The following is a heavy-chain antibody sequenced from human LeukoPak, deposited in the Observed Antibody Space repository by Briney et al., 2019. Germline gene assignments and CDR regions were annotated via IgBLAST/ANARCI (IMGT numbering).Heavy chain of an antibody. CDR3: ARAGITMVRGVDY. Sequence: SETLSLTCTVSGGSISSGGYYWSWIRQHPGKDLVWIGYIYYSGSTYYNPSLKSRVTISVDTSKNQFSLKLSSVTAADTAVYYCARAGITMVRGVDYWGQGTLVTVSS. D-gene: IGHD3-10*01. V-gene: IGHV4-31*03. J-gene: IGHJ4*02. CDR2: IYYSGST. CDR1: GGSISSGGYY.